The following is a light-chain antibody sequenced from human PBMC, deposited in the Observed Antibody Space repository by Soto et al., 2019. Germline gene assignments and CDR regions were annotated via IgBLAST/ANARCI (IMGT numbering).Light chain of an antibody. Sequence: MTQSPATLSVSPGERATLSCRASQNIHNHMSWYQHKPGEAPKLLISAASRLQSGVPSRFSGSGSGRDFTLTINSLRPEDFASYYCQQSYSSSPITFGPGTRLEIK. J-gene: IGKJ5*01. CDR1: QNIHNH. CDR2: AAS. V-gene: IGKV1-39*01. CDR3: QQSYSSSPIT.